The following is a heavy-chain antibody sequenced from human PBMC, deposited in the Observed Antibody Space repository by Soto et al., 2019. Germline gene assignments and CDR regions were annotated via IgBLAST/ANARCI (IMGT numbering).Heavy chain of an antibody. CDR1: GGSISSGGYS. CDR2: IYHSGST. CDR3: AAGGGLPRYY. Sequence: QLQLQESGSGLVKPSQTLSLTCAVSGGSISSGGYSWSWIRQPPGKGLEWIGYIYHSGSTYYNPALKSRASLSVDRSKSQFSRKLRSVTAADTAVYYCAAGGGLPRYYWGQGTRVTVSS. V-gene: IGHV4-30-2*01. J-gene: IGHJ4*02. D-gene: IGHD5-12*01.